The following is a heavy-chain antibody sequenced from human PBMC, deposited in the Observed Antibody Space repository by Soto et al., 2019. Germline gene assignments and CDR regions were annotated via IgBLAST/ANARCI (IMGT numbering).Heavy chain of an antibody. J-gene: IGHJ3*02. V-gene: IGHV3-33*01. CDR1: GFSFSSSG. D-gene: IGHD4-17*01. CDR3: ASITVTNGFDI. CDR2: IWYDGSNQ. Sequence: QVQLVESGGGVVQPGRSLRLSCVASGFSFSSSGMHWVRQAPGKGLEWLALIWYDGSNQYYSDSVKGRFTMSRDNSKNTVCLQMNSLRADDTAVYYCASITVTNGFDIWGQGTLVTVYS.